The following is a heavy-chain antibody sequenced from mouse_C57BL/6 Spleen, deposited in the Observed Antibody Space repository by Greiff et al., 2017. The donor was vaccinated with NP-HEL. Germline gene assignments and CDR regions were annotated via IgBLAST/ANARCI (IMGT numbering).Heavy chain of an antibody. CDR2: IDPSDSET. Sequence: QVQLQQPGAELVRPGSSVKLSCKASGYTFTSYWMHWVKQRPIQGLEWIGNIDPSDSETHYNQKFKDKATLTVDKSSSTAYMQLSSLTSEDSAVYYCARYDYYGSPYYAMDYWGQGTSVTVSS. CDR1: GYTFTSYW. J-gene: IGHJ4*01. CDR3: ARYDYYGSPYYAMDY. V-gene: IGHV1-52*01. D-gene: IGHD1-1*01.